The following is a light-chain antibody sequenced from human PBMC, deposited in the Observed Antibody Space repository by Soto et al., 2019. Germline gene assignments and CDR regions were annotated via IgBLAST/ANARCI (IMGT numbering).Light chain of an antibody. CDR3: QQYGVSPIT. CDR2: GAS. V-gene: IGKV3-20*01. Sequence: EVVLTRSPGTLSLSPGGRATLSCRASQSVSRRLAWYQQRPGQSPRLLISGASMRASGVPVRFIGSGSGTDFTLTITRLEPEDFAVYYCQQYGVSPITFGLGTRLEVK. J-gene: IGKJ5*01. CDR1: QSVSRR.